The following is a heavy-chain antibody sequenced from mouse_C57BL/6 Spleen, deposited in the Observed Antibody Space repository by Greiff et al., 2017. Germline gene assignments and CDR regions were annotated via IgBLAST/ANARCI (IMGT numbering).Heavy chain of an antibody. V-gene: IGHV5-17*01. Sequence: EVQVVESGGGLVKPGGSLKLSCAASGFTFSDYGMHWVRQAPEKGLEWVAYISSGSSTIYYANTVKGRFTISRDDAKNTLFLHMTSLRSEDTAVYYCARRGYGNYDFDDWGQGTTLTVSS. CDR3: ARRGYGNYDFDD. D-gene: IGHD2-10*02. CDR1: GFTFSDYG. CDR2: ISSGSSTI. J-gene: IGHJ2*01.